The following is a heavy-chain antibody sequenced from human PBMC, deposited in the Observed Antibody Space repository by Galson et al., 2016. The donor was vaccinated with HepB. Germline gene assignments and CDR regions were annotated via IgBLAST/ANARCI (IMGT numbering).Heavy chain of an antibody. V-gene: IGHV3-74*01. CDR3: ARTPGHSYGSHLDS. CDR2: INGDGSST. D-gene: IGHD5-18*01. CDR1: GFTFSNYW. Sequence: SLRLSCAASGFTFSNYWMHWVRQAPGKGLVWVSRINGDGSSTNFADSVKGRFTISRDNAKNTLFLQMNSLRPEDTAIYYCARTPGHSYGSHLDSWGQGTLVTASS. J-gene: IGHJ4*02.